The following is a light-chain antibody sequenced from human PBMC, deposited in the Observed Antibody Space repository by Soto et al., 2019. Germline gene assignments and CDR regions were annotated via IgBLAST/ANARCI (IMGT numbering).Light chain of an antibody. Sequence: EIVLTQSPATLSLSPGERATLSCRASQSVSSYLAWYQQKPGQAPSLLIYDASNRATGIPARFSGSGSGTDFTLTISSLEPEDFAVYYCQQRSNWPPGGTFGQGTKVEIK. CDR3: QQRSNWPPGGT. CDR2: DAS. CDR1: QSVSSY. V-gene: IGKV3-11*01. J-gene: IGKJ1*01.